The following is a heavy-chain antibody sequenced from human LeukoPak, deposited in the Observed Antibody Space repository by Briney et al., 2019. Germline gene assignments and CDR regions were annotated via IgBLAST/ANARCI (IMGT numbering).Heavy chain of an antibody. CDR1: GGAVSDDY. V-gene: IGHV4-59*02. Sequence: PSETLSLTSTISGGAVSDDYWSWIRQSPGKGLEWIGYIYHTGSTSYSPSLKSRVTISADTSQNQFSLKLSSVTAADTAVYYCASRKLGNDYWGQGTLVTVSS. CDR3: ASRKLGNDY. J-gene: IGHJ4*02. D-gene: IGHD7-27*01. CDR2: IYHTGST.